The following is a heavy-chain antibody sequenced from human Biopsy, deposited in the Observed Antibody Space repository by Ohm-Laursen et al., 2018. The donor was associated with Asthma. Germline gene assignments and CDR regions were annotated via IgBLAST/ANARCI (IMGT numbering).Heavy chain of an antibody. Sequence: TLSLTCTVSGGSIGIYYWGWIRQPPGKGLEYIGYTHYSGTTNTDPSLTGRVTMSVDTSKNQFSLKVTSVTAADTAVYFCARVRGAFYESSVKNAFDVWGQGTTVTVSS. CDR1: GGSIGIYY. CDR3: ARVRGAFYESSVKNAFDV. V-gene: IGHV4-59*01. J-gene: IGHJ3*01. CDR2: THYSGTT. D-gene: IGHD3-22*01.